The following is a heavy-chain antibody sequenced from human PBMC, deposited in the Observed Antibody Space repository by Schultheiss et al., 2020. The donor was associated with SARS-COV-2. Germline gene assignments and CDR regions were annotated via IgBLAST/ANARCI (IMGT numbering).Heavy chain of an antibody. V-gene: IGHV1-3*01. CDR3: ARDSNLLPGYCSGGSCYSSGFWFDP. CDR1: GYTFTSYA. D-gene: IGHD2-15*01. J-gene: IGHJ5*02. CDR2: INAGNGNT. Sequence: ASVKVSCKASGYTFTSYAMHWVRQAPGQGLEWMGWINAGNGNTKYSQKFQGRVTITRDTSASTAYMELSSLRSEDTAVYYCARDSNLLPGYCSGGSCYSSGFWFDPWGQGTLVTVSS.